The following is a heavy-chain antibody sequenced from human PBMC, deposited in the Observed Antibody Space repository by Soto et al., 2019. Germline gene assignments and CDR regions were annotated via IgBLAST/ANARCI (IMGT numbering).Heavy chain of an antibody. CDR3: AREIVGAINWFDL. V-gene: IGHV4-59*01. D-gene: IGHD1-26*01. CDR1: CGSISSYY. J-gene: IGHJ5*02. CDR2: IYYSGST. Sequence: SETLSLTCTVSCGSISSYYWSWIRQPPGKGLEWIGYIYYSGSTNYNPSLKSRVKISVDTSKNQFSLKLSSVTAADTAVYYCAREIVGAINWFDLWGQVNLVTSPQ.